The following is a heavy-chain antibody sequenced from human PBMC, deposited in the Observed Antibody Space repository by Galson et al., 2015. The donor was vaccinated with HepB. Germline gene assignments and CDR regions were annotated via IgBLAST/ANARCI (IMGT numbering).Heavy chain of an antibody. CDR3: ARGHYYYSTDV. J-gene: IGHJ6*02. V-gene: IGHV1-2*02. Sequence: SCKASGYTFSDYYMHWVRQAPGQGLEWMGWVIPNSGGTNYAQQFQGRVIMTRDTSNSTAYMEPRRLRSDDTAVYYCARGHYYYSTDVWGQGTTVTVSS. CDR2: VIPNSGGT. CDR1: GYTFSDYY.